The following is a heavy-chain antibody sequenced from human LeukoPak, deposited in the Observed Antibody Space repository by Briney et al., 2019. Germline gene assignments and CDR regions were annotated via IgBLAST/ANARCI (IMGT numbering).Heavy chain of an antibody. CDR2: INHSGST. J-gene: IGHJ6*02. Sequence: SETLSLTCAVYGGSFSGYYWSWIRQPPGKGLEWIGEINHSGSTNYDPSLKSRVTISVDTSKNQFSLKLSSVTAADTAVYYCAGARSVYSSGWTPYYYYGMDVWGQGTTVTVSS. CDR1: GGSFSGYY. CDR3: AGARSVYSSGWTPYYYYGMDV. V-gene: IGHV4-34*01. D-gene: IGHD6-19*01.